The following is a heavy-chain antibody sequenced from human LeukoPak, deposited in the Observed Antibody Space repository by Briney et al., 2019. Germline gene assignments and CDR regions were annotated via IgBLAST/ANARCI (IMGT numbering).Heavy chain of an antibody. Sequence: ASVKVSCKASGYTFTSYAISWVRQAPGQGLEWMGGIIPIFGTANYAQKFQGRVTITAGESTSTAYMELSSLRSEDTAVYYCARDVDSSSWYYGMDVWGQGTTVTVSS. CDR3: ARDVDSSSWYYGMDV. V-gene: IGHV1-69*13. J-gene: IGHJ6*02. CDR2: IIPIFGTA. CDR1: GYTFTSYA. D-gene: IGHD6-13*01.